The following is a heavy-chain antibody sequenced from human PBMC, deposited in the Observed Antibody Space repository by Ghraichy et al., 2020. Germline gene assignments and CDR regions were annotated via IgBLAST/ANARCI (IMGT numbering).Heavy chain of an antibody. CDR1: GFTFSSYG. D-gene: IGHD5-18*01. CDR3: ARDGGGYSYVGWYFEY. J-gene: IGHJ4*02. V-gene: IGHV3-30*03. Sequence: GGSLRLTCAASGFTFSSYGMHWVRQAPGKGLEWVALISYDGSHEYYADSVKGRFTISRDNSKNTLHLQMSSLRAEDTAVYYCARDGGGYSYVGWYFEYWGQGTLVTVAS. CDR2: ISYDGSHE.